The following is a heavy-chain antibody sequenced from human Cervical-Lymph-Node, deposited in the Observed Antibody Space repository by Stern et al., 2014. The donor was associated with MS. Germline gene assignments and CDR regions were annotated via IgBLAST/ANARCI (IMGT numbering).Heavy chain of an antibody. CDR2: ISYSGNT. D-gene: IGHD3-3*01. CDR3: ARARRNTFFGVVGDNDAFDI. J-gene: IGHJ3*02. CDR1: GDSISSGDYY. V-gene: IGHV4-31*03. Sequence: VQLEESGPGLLKPSQTLSLTCTVSGDSISSGDYYWSWVRQHPGKGLDWIGYISYSGNTYYNASLKSRVTVSVDTSKNQFSLKLNSVTAADTAVYYCARARRNTFFGVVGDNDAFDIWGQGTMVTVSS.